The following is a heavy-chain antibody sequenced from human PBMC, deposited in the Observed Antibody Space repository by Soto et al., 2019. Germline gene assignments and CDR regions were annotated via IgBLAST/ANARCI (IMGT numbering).Heavy chain of an antibody. D-gene: IGHD3-22*01. J-gene: IGHJ4*02. V-gene: IGHV3-23*01. Sequence: GGSLRLSCAASGFTFRSFTMNWVRQAPGKGLEWVSAISGSGGSTYYADSVKGRFTISRDNSKNTLYLQMNSLRAEDTAVDYCTKVNYYYDGSGYRAAYYFVCLGQGALVTV. CDR2: ISGSGGST. CDR1: GFTFRSFT. CDR3: TKVNYYYDGSGYRAAYYFVC.